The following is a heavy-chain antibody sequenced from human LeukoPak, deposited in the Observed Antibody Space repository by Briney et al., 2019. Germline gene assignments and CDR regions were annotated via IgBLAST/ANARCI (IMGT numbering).Heavy chain of an antibody. D-gene: IGHD2-2*01. V-gene: IGHV4-31*03. J-gene: IGHJ6*02. Sequence: SETLSLTCTVSGGSISSGGYYWSWIRQHPGKGLEWIGYIYYSGSTHYNPSLKSRVTISVDTSKNQFSLKLSSVTAADTAVYYCARAACSSTSCYAGDINYYYGMDVWGQGTTVTVSS. CDR2: IYYSGST. CDR1: GGSISSGGYY. CDR3: ARAACSSTSCYAGDINYYYGMDV.